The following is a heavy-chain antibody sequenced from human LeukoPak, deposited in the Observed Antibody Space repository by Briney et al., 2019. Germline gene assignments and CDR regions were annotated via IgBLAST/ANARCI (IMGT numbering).Heavy chain of an antibody. D-gene: IGHD2-15*01. CDR1: GGSIGRYY. V-gene: IGHV4-59*01. CDR2: IYYSGST. J-gene: IGHJ5*02. Sequence: SETLSLTCTVSGGSIGRYYWSWIRQSPGKGLEWIGYIYYSGSTNYNPSLKSRVTISVDTSKNQFSLKLSSVTAADTAVYYCARVHLGYCSGGSCTNWFDPWGQGTLVTVSS. CDR3: ARVHLGYCSGGSCTNWFDP.